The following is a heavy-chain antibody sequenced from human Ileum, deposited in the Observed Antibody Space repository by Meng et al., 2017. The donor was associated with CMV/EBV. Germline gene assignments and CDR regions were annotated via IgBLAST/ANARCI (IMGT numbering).Heavy chain of an antibody. J-gene: IGHJ4*02. V-gene: IGHV4-39*07. CDR1: GGSISSSSYH. CDR3: ARVDMGGTRPAY. D-gene: IGHD6-19*01. CDR2: IYYSGST. Sequence: LQLMWHGPVLGNPSVTLSLTCTVSGGSISSSSYHWGWIRQPPGKGLEWIGSIYYSGSTYYNPSLKSRVTISVDTSKNQLSLKLSSVTAADTAVYYCARVDMGGTRPAYWGQGTLVTVSS.